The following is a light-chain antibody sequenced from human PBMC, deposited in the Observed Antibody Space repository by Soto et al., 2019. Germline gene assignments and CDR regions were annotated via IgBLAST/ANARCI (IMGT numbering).Light chain of an antibody. CDR3: TQSTHLPRT. Sequence: DVVLTQTPLSSPVTLGQPASISCRSSQSLVHSDGGTYLSWLHQRPGQPPRLLIYQVSKRFPGVPDRFSGGGAGTDFTLKISRVEAEDVGVYYCTQSTHLPRTFGQGTKVEIK. CDR1: QSLVHSDGGTY. V-gene: IGKV2-24*01. CDR2: QVS. J-gene: IGKJ1*01.